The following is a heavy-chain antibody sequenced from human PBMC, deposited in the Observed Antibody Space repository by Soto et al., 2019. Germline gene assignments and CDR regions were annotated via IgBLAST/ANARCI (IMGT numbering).Heavy chain of an antibody. CDR1: GGTFSSYT. D-gene: IGHD3-10*01. Sequence: SVKVSCKASGGTFSSYTISWVRQAPGQGLEWMGRIIPILGIANYAQKFQGRVTITADKSTSTAYMELSSLRSADTAVYYCAVWFGELLYRHYMDVWGKGTTVTVSS. J-gene: IGHJ6*03. CDR2: IIPILGIA. V-gene: IGHV1-69*02. CDR3: AVWFGELLYRHYMDV.